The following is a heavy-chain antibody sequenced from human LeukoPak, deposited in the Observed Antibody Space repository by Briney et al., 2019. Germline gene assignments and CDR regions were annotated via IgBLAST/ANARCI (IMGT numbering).Heavy chain of an antibody. CDR2: ISYDGSNK. D-gene: IGHD6-19*01. J-gene: IGHJ4*02. Sequence: PGGSLRLSCAASGFTVNNKYMTWVRQAPGKGLEWVAVISYDGSNKYYADSVKGRFTISRDNSKNTLYLQMNSLRAEDTAVYYCARTQDSSGWYLDYWGQGTLVTVSS. CDR3: ARTQDSSGWYLDY. V-gene: IGHV3-30*03. CDR1: GFTVNNKY.